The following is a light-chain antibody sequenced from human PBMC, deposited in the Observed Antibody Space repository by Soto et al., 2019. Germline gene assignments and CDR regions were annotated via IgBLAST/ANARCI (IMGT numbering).Light chain of an antibody. Sequence: QAVVTQPPSASGTPGQRVTISCSASSSNSGNHYVYWYQQVPGTPPKLLIYRNNQRPSGVPDRFSGSRSGTSASLAISGLRSEDEADYYCAIWDDRLSGLFGGGTKLTVL. J-gene: IGLJ2*01. CDR1: SSNSGNHY. CDR2: RNN. V-gene: IGLV1-47*01. CDR3: AIWDDRLSGL.